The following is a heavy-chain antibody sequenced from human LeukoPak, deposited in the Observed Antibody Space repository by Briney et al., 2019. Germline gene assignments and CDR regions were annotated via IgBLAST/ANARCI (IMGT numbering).Heavy chain of an antibody. CDR1: GGSISSYY. D-gene: IGHD6-19*01. Sequence: PSETLSLTCTVSGGSISSYYWSWIRQAPGKGLEWIGYIYYSGSTNYNPSLKSRVTISVDTSKNQFSLKLSSVTAADTAVYYCARGAVAGTGVFDYWGQGTLVTVSS. J-gene: IGHJ4*02. CDR3: ARGAVAGTGVFDY. CDR2: IYYSGST. V-gene: IGHV4-59*01.